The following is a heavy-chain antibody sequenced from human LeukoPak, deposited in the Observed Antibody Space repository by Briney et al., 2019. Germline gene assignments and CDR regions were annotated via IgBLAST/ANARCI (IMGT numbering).Heavy chain of an antibody. Sequence: SETLSLTCTVSGDSISSSSSYWGWIRQPPGEGLEWIGSIYYSGSTYYNTSLKSRVTISVDTSKNQFSLKVMSVTAADTAVYYCASLKVPGHFDYWGQGTLVTLSS. D-gene: IGHD2/OR15-2a*01. J-gene: IGHJ4*02. V-gene: IGHV4-39*01. CDR1: GDSISSSSSY. CDR3: ASLKVPGHFDY. CDR2: IYYSGST.